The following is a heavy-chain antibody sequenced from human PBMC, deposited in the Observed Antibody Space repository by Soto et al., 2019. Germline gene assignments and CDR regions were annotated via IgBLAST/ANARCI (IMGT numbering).Heavy chain of an antibody. J-gene: IGHJ3*02. CDR3: ARFESSSWSSSSDAFDI. CDR2: IYWDDDK. D-gene: IGHD6-13*01. Sequence: QSGPTLVNPTQTLTLTCTFSGFSLSTSGVGVGWIRQPPGKALEWLALIYWDDDKYYSTSLKTRLTISKDTSKNQVVLTMTNMDPVDTATYYCARFESSSWSSSSDAFDIWGQGTMVTVSS. V-gene: IGHV2-70*01. CDR1: GFSLSTSGVG.